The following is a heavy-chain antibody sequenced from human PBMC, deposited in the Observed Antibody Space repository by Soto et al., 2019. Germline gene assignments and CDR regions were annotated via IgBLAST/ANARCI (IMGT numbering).Heavy chain of an antibody. D-gene: IGHD3-3*01. J-gene: IGHJ4*02. CDR3: ARGGDFWSGYYTGSYSY. CDR1: GYTFTSYC. V-gene: IGHV1-18*01. Sequence: GASVKVSCKASGYTFTSYCISWGRQAPGQGLEWMGWISAYNGNTNYAQKLQGRVTMTTDTSTSTAYMELRSLRSDDTAVYYCARGGDFWSGYYTGSYSYWGQGTLVTVSS. CDR2: ISAYNGNT.